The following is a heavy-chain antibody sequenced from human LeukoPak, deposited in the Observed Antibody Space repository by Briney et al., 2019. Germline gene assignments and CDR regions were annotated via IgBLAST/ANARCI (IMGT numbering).Heavy chain of an antibody. CDR1: GGSISSYY. CDR2: ISGSGGST. CDR3: AKLDSSSYYSYYYYGMDV. V-gene: IGHV3-23*01. J-gene: IGHJ6*02. D-gene: IGHD3-22*01. Sequence: PSETLSLTCTVSGGSISSYYWSWVRQAPGKGLEWVSAISGSGGSTYYADSVKGRFTISRDNSKNTLYLQMNSLRAEDTAVYYCAKLDSSSYYSYYYYGMDVWGQGTTVTVSS.